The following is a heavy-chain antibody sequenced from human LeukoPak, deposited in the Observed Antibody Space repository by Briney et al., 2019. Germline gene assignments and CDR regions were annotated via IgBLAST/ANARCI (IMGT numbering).Heavy chain of an antibody. CDR2: IYSGGST. CDR1: GFVFSTYA. Sequence: GGSLRLSCAASGFVFSTYAMSWVRQAPGKGLEWVSVIYSGGSTYYADSVKGRFTISRHNSKNTLYLQMNSLRAEDTAVYYCARDGGPPRDYYYGMDVWGQGTTVTVSS. J-gene: IGHJ6*02. D-gene: IGHD3-16*01. V-gene: IGHV3-53*04. CDR3: ARDGGPPRDYYYGMDV.